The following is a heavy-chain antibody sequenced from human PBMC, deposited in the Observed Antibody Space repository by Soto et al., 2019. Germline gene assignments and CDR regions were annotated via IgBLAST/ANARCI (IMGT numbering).Heavy chain of an antibody. V-gene: IGHV1-8*01. CDR2: MNPNSGNT. D-gene: IGHD1-20*01. CDR3: ARGWRISGIYVFDD. CDR1: GYTFTSYD. Sequence: ASVKVSCKTSGYTFTSYDINWVLQATGQGLEWMGWMNPNSGNTGYAQRFQGRVTMTRNTSITTAYMELSGLRSEDTAVYFCARGWRISGIYVFDDWGQGSLVTVSS. J-gene: IGHJ4*02.